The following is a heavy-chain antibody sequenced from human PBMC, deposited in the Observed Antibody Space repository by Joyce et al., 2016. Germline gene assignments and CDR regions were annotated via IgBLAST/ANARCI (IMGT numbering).Heavy chain of an antibody. CDR3: ATSLPSRVGGFQFFGMDV. Sequence: HLQESGPGLVKPSETLSLTCTISGDSFSGTSYYWSWILQSPGKGLEGLGFIYNSETTHYNPSLGGRLSISVGAAKKQFSLRLTSVTSADTAVYYCATSLPSRVGGFQFFGMDVWGQGTTVIVS. J-gene: IGHJ6*02. CDR2: IYNSETT. CDR1: GDSFSGTSYY. D-gene: IGHD3-10*01. V-gene: IGHV4-61*01.